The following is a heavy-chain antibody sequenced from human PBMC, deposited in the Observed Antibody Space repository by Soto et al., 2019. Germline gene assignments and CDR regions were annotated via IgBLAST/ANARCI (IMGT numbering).Heavy chain of an antibody. CDR1: GGSISSGDYY. CDR2: IYYSGST. D-gene: IGHD6-19*01. J-gene: IGHJ6*02. V-gene: IGHV4-30-4*01. Sequence: PSETLSLTCTVSGGSISSGDYYWSWIRQPPGKGLEWIGYIYYSGSTYYNPSLKSRVTISVDTSKNQFSLKLSSVTAADMAVYYCARDAFLGIAVAGTSYYYYGMDVWGQGTTVTVSS. CDR3: ARDAFLGIAVAGTSYYYYGMDV.